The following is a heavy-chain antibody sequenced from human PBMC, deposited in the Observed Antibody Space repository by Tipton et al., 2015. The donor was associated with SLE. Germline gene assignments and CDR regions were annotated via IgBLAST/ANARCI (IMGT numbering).Heavy chain of an antibody. CDR2: ISNSETT. CDR1: GGSISSHY. D-gene: IGHD4-23*01. J-gene: IGHJ3*02. Sequence: PGLVKPSETLSLTCTVSGGSISSHYWSWIRQAPGKGLEWIGYISNSETTNYSPSLKSRVTISVETSKNQFSLKLRSVTAADTAVYYCAKDLVLGGNDAFDIWGKGTMVNVSS. CDR3: AKDLVLGGNDAFDI. V-gene: IGHV4-59*11.